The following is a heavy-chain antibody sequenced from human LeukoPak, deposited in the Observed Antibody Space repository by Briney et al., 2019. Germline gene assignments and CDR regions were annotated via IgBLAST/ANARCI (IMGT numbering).Heavy chain of an antibody. CDR1: GASISPYY. CDR2: VFYNGRT. D-gene: IGHD1-26*01. Sequence: SETLSLTCSVSGASISPYYWVWIRQPPGKGLEWIGYVFYNGRTCYNPSLKSRVTISADTSKNQFSLKMNSVTAADTAVYYCASGNYYQDYWGQGTVVTVSP. CDR3: ASGNYYQDY. V-gene: IGHV4-59*08. J-gene: IGHJ4*02.